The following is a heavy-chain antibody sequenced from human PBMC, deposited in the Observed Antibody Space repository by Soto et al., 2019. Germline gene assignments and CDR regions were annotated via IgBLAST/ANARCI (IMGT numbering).Heavy chain of an antibody. Sequence: QITLKESGPTLVKPTQTLTLTCTFSGFSLSTSGVAVGWIRQPPGKALEWVALIYWDDDKRYSPSLESRLTIPKATPKNQVVLTITHMDPVDTATYFCAQRRSSSRTYYFDYRGQGTLGPVSS. CDR2: IYWDDDK. V-gene: IGHV2-5*02. CDR3: AQRRSSSRTYYFDY. J-gene: IGHJ4*02. CDR1: GFSLSTSGVA. D-gene: IGHD2-2*01.